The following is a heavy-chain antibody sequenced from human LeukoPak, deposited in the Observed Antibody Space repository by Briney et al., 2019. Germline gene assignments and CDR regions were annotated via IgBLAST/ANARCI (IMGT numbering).Heavy chain of an antibody. CDR3: ARVPRGDSNAYKGVY. Sequence: SETLSLTCAVYGGSFSGYYWSWIRQPPGKGLEWIGEINHSGSTNYNPSLKSRVTISVDTSKNQFSLKLSSVTAADTAVYYRARVPRGDSNAYKGVYWGQGTLVTVSS. CDR1: GGSFSGYY. CDR2: INHSGST. J-gene: IGHJ4*02. D-gene: IGHD3-22*01. V-gene: IGHV4-34*01.